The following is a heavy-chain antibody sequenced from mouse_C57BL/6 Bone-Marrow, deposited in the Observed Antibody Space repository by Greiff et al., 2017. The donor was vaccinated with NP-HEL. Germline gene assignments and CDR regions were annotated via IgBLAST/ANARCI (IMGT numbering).Heavy chain of an antibody. CDR3: AREKSLYDYDESYAMDY. Sequence: DVKLVESGGGLVKPGGSLKLSCAASGFTFSSYAMSWVRQTPEKRLEWVATISDGGSYTYYPDNVKGRFTISRDNAKNNLYLQMSHLKSEDTAMYYCAREKSLYDYDESYAMDYWGQGTSVTVSS. CDR2: ISDGGSYT. V-gene: IGHV5-4*01. D-gene: IGHD2-4*01. CDR1: GFTFSSYA. J-gene: IGHJ4*01.